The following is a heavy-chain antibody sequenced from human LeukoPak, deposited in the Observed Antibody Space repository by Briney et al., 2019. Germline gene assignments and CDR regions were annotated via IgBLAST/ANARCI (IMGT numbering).Heavy chain of an antibody. CDR1: GFRFSDYW. V-gene: IGHV3-74*01. CDR2: TSKDGSDT. D-gene: IGHD6-25*01. CDR3: ARGGYSGSYYRFS. J-gene: IGHJ4*02. Sequence: GGSLRLSCAASGFRFSDYWMHWVRQGPGKGPEWLSRTSKDGSDTFYADAAKGRFTASRDNAKNTVYLQVTNVRPEDTAVYFCARGGYSGSYYRFSWGQGTLVTVAS.